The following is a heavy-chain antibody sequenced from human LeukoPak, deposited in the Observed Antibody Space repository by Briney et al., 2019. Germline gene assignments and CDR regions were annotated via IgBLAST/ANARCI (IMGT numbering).Heavy chain of an antibody. CDR3: ARESLGDYVWGSYHH. CDR2: IKQDGSEK. D-gene: IGHD3-16*02. V-gene: IGHV3-7*01. CDR1: GFTFSSYS. J-gene: IGHJ5*02. Sequence: GGSLRLSCAASGFTFSSYSMSWVRQAPGKGLEWVANIKQDGSEKYYVDSVKGRFTISRDNAKNSLYLQMNSLRAEDAAVYYCARESLGDYVWGSYHHWGQGTLVTVSS.